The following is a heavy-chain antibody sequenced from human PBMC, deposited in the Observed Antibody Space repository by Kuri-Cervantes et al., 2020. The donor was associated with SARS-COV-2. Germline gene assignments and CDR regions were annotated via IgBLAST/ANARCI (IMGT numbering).Heavy chain of an antibody. J-gene: IGHJ2*01. V-gene: IGHV1-2*04. CDR2: INPKRGGT. CDR3: GRGESAPEGYFDL. Sequence: SVKVSYKGSVYTFTGYYMHWVRQAPGQGLEWMGWINPKRGGTNFAQKFQGWVTMTRDTSISTAYMELSRLRSDDTAVYYCGRGESAPEGYFDLWGRSTLVTVSS. CDR1: VYTFTGYY. D-gene: IGHD1-14*01.